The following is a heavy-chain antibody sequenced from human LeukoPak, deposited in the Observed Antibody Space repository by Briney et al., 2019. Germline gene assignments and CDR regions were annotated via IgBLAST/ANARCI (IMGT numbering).Heavy chain of an antibody. CDR2: IIPIFGTA. V-gene: IGHV1-69*05. J-gene: IGHJ4*02. CDR1: GGTFSSHA. Sequence: GASVKVSCKASGGTFSSHAISWVRQAPGQGLEWMGGIIPIFGTANYAQKFQGGVTITTDESTSTAYMELSSLRSEDTAVYYCAREGGYSYGFYYWGQGTLVTVSS. D-gene: IGHD5-18*01. CDR3: AREGGYSYGFYY.